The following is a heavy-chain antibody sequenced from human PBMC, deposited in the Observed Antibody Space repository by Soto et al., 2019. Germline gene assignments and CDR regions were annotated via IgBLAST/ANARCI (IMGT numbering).Heavy chain of an antibody. J-gene: IGHJ3*01. CDR1: GFTFSSSE. V-gene: IGHV3-48*03. Sequence: EVQLVESGGGLVQPGGSLRLSCAASGFTFSSSEMYWVRQAPGKGLEWISYIHPGGQTIFYAESVKGRFTISRDNAKHSVYLQMYSLRVEDTAVYYCARRGSRWGRGTKVTVSS. CDR3: ARRGSR. CDR2: IHPGGQTI. D-gene: IGHD2-15*01.